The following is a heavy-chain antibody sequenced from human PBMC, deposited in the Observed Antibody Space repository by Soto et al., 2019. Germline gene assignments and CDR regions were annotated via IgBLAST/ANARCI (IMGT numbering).Heavy chain of an antibody. Sequence: ASVKVSCKASGYTFTDYFIHWVRQAPGQGFEWVGWINPNSRGTNYAQKFQGRVTMTRDTSNSTAYMELRGLKSDDTAVYYCARVTLKAGNWFDPWGQGTLVTVSS. CDR1: GYTFTDYF. V-gene: IGHV1-2*02. J-gene: IGHJ5*02. CDR3: ARVTLKAGNWFDP. D-gene: IGHD3-10*01. CDR2: INPNSRGT.